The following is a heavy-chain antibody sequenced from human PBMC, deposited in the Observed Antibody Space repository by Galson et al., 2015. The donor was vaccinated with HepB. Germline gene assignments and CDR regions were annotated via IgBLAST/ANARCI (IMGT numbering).Heavy chain of an antibody. CDR2: MSNDERNI. CDR1: GFSFSNYW. CDR3: ARGGVLGGMDV. V-gene: IGHV3-74*01. J-gene: IGHJ6*02. D-gene: IGHD3-10*01. Sequence: CAASGFSFSNYWMDWVRQAPGEGLEWVSDMSNDERNIRRYADSVKGRFTISRDNAKNTLYLYMNSLRVDDTALYYCARGGVLGGMDVWGQGTMVTVSS.